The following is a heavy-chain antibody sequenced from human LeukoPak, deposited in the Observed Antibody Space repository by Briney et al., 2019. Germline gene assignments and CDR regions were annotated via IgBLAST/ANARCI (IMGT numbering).Heavy chain of an antibody. CDR1: GGSFSGYY. J-gene: IGHJ4*02. D-gene: IGHD4-23*01. CDR2: TYRSGST. Sequence: SETLSLTCAVSGGSFSGYYWSWIRQSPGKGLEWIGETYRSGSTNYNPSLKSRVTISLDTSKNQFSLKLSSVTAADTAVYYCARKTVVTSIIYLDYWGQGTLVTVSS. V-gene: IGHV4-34*01. CDR3: ARKTVVTSIIYLDY.